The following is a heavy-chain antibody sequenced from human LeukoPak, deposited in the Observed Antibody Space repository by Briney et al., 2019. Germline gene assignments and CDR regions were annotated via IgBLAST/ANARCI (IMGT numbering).Heavy chain of an antibody. CDR1: GGSFSGYY. J-gene: IGHJ4*02. V-gene: IGHV4-34*01. CDR2: INHSGST. D-gene: IGHD3-22*01. Sequence: SETLSLTCAVYGGSFSGYYWSWIRQPPGKGLEWIGEINHSGSTNYNPSLKSRVTISVDTSKNQFSLELSSVTAADTAVYYCARLEAYYYDSSGYYFDYWGQGTLVTVSS. CDR3: ARLEAYYYDSSGYYFDY.